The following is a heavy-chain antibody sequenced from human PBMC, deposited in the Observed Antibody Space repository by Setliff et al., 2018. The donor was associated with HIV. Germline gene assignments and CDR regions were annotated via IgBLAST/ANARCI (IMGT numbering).Heavy chain of an antibody. CDR1: GGSITNKY. CDR2: VSSSGTT. Sequence: SETLSLTCAVSGGSITNKYWSWIRQPPGKGLEWLGYVSSSGTTNYTPSLESRLTVTKDTSKNRVVFTMTNMDPVDTATYYCAYSGRQLRGPYFDFWGQGTPVTVSS. V-gene: IGHV4-4*08. D-gene: IGHD1-1*01. CDR3: AYSGRQLRGPYFDF. J-gene: IGHJ4*02.